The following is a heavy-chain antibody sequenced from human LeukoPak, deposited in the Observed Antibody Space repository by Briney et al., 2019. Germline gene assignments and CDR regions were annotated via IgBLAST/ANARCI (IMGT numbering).Heavy chain of an antibody. Sequence: PGGSLRLSCAASGFTFSTYNMNWVRQAPGKGLEWVSSISASGSYIYYADSVKGRFTISRDNAENSLFLQMSGLRAEDTALYYCASGWFGENGAFDIWGQGTMVTVSS. D-gene: IGHD3-10*01. J-gene: IGHJ3*02. CDR2: ISASGSYI. CDR3: ASGWFGENGAFDI. CDR1: GFTFSTYN. V-gene: IGHV3-21*01.